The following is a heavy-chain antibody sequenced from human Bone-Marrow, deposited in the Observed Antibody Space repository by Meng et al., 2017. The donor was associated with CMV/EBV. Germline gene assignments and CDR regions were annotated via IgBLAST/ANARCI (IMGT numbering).Heavy chain of an antibody. V-gene: IGHV2-5*01. CDR1: GFSLSTSGVG. D-gene: IGHD3-3*01. Sequence: SGPTLVKPTQTLTLTCSFSGFSLSTSGVGVGWIRQPPGKALEWLALIYWNDDKRYSPSLKSRLTITKDTSKNQVVLTMTNMDPVDTATYYCAHRTTYYDFWSGFYSEKQGGMDVWGQGTTVTVSS. J-gene: IGHJ6*02. CDR2: IYWNDDK. CDR3: AHRTTYYDFWSGFYSEKQGGMDV.